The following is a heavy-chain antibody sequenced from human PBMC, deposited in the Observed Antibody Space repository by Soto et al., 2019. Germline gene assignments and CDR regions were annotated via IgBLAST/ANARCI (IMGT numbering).Heavy chain of an antibody. Sequence: GGSLRLSCAASGFTFSSYGMHWVRQAPGKGLEWVAVISYDGSNKYYADSVKGRFTISRDNSKNTLYLQMNSLRAEDTAVYYCAKHQGELLWFGELFDYWGQGTLVTVSS. CDR2: ISYDGSNK. CDR1: GFTFSSYG. V-gene: IGHV3-30*18. CDR3: AKHQGELLWFGELFDY. J-gene: IGHJ4*02. D-gene: IGHD3-10*01.